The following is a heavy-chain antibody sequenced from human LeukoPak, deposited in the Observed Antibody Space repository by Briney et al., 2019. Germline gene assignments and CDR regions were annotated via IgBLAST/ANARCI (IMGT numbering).Heavy chain of an antibody. CDR1: GGSFSGYY. Sequence: SETLSLTCAVYGGSFSGYYWSWIRQPPGKGLEWIGEINHSGSTNYNPSLKSRVTISVDTSKNQFSLKLSSVTAADTAVYYCARGIPSLGGYYFDYWGQGTLVTVSS. D-gene: IGHD3-16*01. V-gene: IGHV4-34*01. CDR3: ARGIPSLGGYYFDY. J-gene: IGHJ4*02. CDR2: INHSGST.